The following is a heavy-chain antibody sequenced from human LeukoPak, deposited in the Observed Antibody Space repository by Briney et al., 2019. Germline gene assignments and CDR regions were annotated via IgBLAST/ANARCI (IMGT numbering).Heavy chain of an antibody. V-gene: IGHV5-51*01. J-gene: IGHJ3*02. CDR3: ARDVVPAAKADAFDI. CDR1: GYSFTSYW. D-gene: IGHD2-2*01. Sequence: GESLKISCKGSGYSFTSYWIGWVRQTPGKGLEWMGIIYPGDSDTRYSPSFQGQVTISADKSISTAYLQWSSLKASDTAMYYCARDVVPAAKADAFDIWGQGTMVTVSS. CDR2: IYPGDSDT.